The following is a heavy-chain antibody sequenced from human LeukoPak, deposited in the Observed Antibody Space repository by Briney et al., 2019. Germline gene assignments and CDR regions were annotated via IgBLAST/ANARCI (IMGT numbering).Heavy chain of an antibody. CDR2: INCNSGGT. CDR3: ARGDSTGSFFLDY. V-gene: IGHV1-2*06. J-gene: IGHJ4*02. D-gene: IGHD6-19*01. CDR1: GYTFTAYY. Sequence: ASVKVSCKASGYTFTAYYIHWVRQAPGQGLEWMGRINCNSGGTTSAQKFHGAVTMTRDTSINTAYMELTGLRSDDTAVYYCARGDSTGSFFLDYWGQGTLVTVSS.